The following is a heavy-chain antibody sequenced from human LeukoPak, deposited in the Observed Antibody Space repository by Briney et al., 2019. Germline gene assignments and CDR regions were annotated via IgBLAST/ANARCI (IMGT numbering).Heavy chain of an antibody. V-gene: IGHV3-30*02. CDR2: IRYDGSNK. J-gene: IGHJ5*02. CDR1: GFTFSSYG. D-gene: IGHD1-26*01. Sequence: GGSLRLSCAASGFTFSSYGMHWVRQAPGKGLEWVAFIRYDGSNKYYADSVKGRFTISRDNSKSTLYLQMNSLRAEDTAVYYCAKVGGPISGSYYGPTLGSNWFDPWGQGTLVTVSS. CDR3: AKVGGPISGSYYGPTLGSNWFDP.